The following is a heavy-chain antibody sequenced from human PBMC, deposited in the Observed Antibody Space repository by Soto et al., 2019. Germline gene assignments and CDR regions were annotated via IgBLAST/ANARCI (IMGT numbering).Heavy chain of an antibody. J-gene: IGHJ6*03. V-gene: IGHV3-9*01. CDR1: GFTFDDYA. CDR3: VGIAVAGTDTYYYYMDV. CDR2: ISWNSGSI. Sequence: GGSLRLSCAASGFTFDDYAMHWVRQAPGKGLEWVSGISWNSGSIGYADSVKGRFTISRDNAKNSLYLQMNSLRAEDTALYYCVGIAVAGTDTYYYYMDVWGKGTTVTVSS. D-gene: IGHD6-19*01.